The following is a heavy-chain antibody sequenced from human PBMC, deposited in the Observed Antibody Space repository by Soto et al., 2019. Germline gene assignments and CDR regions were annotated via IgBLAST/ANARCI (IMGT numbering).Heavy chain of an antibody. J-gene: IGHJ6*02. D-gene: IGHD3-16*01. CDR2: IYYSGYT. CDR3: ASHSGPLYVGYYYDMDV. V-gene: IGHV4-39*01. Sequence: QLQLQESGPGLVKPSETLSLTCTVSGGSISSSSYYWGWIRQPPGKGLEWIGSIYYSGYTYYNPSLKTRATMSVATSKNQFSLKRSSVTAADTAVYYCASHSGPLYVGYYYDMDVWGQGTTVTVSS. CDR1: GGSISSSSYY.